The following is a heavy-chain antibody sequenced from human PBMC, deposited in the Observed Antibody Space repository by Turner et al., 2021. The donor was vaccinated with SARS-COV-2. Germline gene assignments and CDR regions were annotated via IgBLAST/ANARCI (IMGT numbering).Heavy chain of an antibody. CDR3: ATGVAVAGTPSKYYYYYGMDV. J-gene: IGHJ6*02. CDR2: FDPEDGET. D-gene: IGHD6-19*01. CDR1: GYTLTELS. Sequence: QVQMVQSGAEVKKPGASVSVSCKVSGYTLTELSMHWVRQAPGKGREWMGGFDPEDGETIYAQKFQGRVTMTEDTSTDTAYMELSSLRSEDTAVYYCATGVAVAGTPSKYYYYYGMDVWGQGTTVTVSS. V-gene: IGHV1-24*01.